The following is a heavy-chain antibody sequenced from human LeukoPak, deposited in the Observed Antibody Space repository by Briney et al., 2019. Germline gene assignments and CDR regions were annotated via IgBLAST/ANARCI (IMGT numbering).Heavy chain of an antibody. D-gene: IGHD6-19*01. CDR1: GGSISSSSYY. CDR3: ARRQQWLRGRGFDP. V-gene: IGHV4-39*07. J-gene: IGHJ5*02. CDR2: IYYSGST. Sequence: SETLSLTCTVSGGSISSSSYYWGWIRQPPGKGLEWIGSIYYSGSTYYNPSLKSRVTISVDTSKNQFSLKLSSVTAADTAVYYCARRQQWLRGRGFDPWGQGTLVTVSS.